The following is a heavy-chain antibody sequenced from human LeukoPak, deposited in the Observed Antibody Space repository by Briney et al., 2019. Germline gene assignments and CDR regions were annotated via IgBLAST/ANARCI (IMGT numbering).Heavy chain of an antibody. CDR2: ISSSSSYI. Sequence: KSGGSLRLSCAASGFTFSSYSINWVRQAPGKGLEWVSSISSSSSYIYYADSVKGRFTISRDNSKNTLYLQMNSLRAEDTAVYYCAREPAVRGQEDYYYYYYMDVWGKGTTVTVSS. J-gene: IGHJ6*03. V-gene: IGHV3-21*04. CDR3: AREPAVRGQEDYYYYYYMDV. D-gene: IGHD3-10*01. CDR1: GFTFSSYS.